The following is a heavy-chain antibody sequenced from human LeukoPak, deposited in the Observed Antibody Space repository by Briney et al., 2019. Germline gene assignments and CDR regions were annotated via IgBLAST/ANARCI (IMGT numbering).Heavy chain of an antibody. D-gene: IGHD4-11*01. V-gene: IGHV4-39*01. CDR2: IYYSGNT. CDR3: ARLGKSGMTTVTTRAFDI. Sequence: SETLSLTCTVSVGSLSSSSYYWAWIRQPPGKGLEWIGSIYYSGNTYYNPSLKSRVTMSVDTSKNQFSLQLSSVTAADTAVYYCARLGKSGMTTVTTRAFDIWGQGTVVTVSS. J-gene: IGHJ3*02. CDR1: VGSLSSSSYY.